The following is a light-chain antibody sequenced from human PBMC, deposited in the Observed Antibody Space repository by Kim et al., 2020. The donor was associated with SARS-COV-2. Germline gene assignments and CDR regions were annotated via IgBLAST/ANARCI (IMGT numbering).Light chain of an antibody. CDR1: QYISRW. CDR3: QQTHTTPLT. Sequence: DIQMTQSPSSVSASVGDRVTITCRASQYISRWLAWYQQKPGKAPKLLIYAASSFQSGVPSRFSGSTSGTDFTLTISNLRPDDIATYFCQQTHTTPLTFGGGTKLEI. J-gene: IGKJ4*01. CDR2: AAS. V-gene: IGKV1-12*01.